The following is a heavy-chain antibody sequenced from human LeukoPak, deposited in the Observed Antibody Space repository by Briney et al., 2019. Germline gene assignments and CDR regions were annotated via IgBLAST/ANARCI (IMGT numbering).Heavy chain of an antibody. CDR3: ATSPPLRYFDRLLSPYFMGAFDI. J-gene: IGHJ3*02. V-gene: IGHV1-24*01. CDR1: GYTLTELS. D-gene: IGHD3-9*01. Sequence: GASVKVSCKVSGYTLTELSMHWVRQAPGKGLEWMGGFDPEDGETIYAQKFQGRVTMTEDTSTDTAYMELSSLRSEDTAVYYCATSPPLRYFDRLLSPYFMGAFDIWGQGTMVTVSS. CDR2: FDPEDGET.